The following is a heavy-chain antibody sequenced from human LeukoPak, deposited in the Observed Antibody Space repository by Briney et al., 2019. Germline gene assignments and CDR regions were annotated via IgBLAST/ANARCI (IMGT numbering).Heavy chain of an antibody. CDR1: GGSISSYY. CDR3: ARDLPPCSSTSCSRKTQHNYYAFDI. J-gene: IGHJ3*02. Sequence: SETLSFTCTVSGGSISSYYWSWIRQPPGKGLEWIGYIYYSGSTNYNPFLKSRVTISVDTSKNQFSLKLSSVTAADTAVYYCARDLPPCSSTSCSRKTQHNYYAFDIWGQGTMVTVSS. V-gene: IGHV4-59*01. D-gene: IGHD2-2*01. CDR2: IYYSGST.